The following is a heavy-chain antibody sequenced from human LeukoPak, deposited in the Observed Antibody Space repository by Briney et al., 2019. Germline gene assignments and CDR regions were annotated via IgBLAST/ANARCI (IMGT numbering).Heavy chain of an antibody. CDR3: ARGQLIFDY. CDR1: GGSFSGYY. CDR2: IDHSGST. D-gene: IGHD1-1*01. J-gene: IGHJ4*02. V-gene: IGHV4-34*01. Sequence: SETLSLTCAVYGGSFSGYYWSWIRQPPGKGLEWIGEIDHSGSTNYNPSLRSRVTISVDTSKNQFSLKLSSVTAADTAVYYCARGQLIFDYWGQGTLVTVSS.